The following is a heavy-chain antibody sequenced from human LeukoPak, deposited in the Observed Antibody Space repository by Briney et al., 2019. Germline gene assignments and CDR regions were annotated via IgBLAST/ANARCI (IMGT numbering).Heavy chain of an antibody. CDR3: ARDRVLYCSSTSCPRGPGKYYYYYGMDV. J-gene: IGHJ6*02. Sequence: PGGSLRLSCAASGFTFSSYAMSWVRQAPGKGLEWVSAISGSGGSTYYADSVKGRFTISRDNSKNTLYLQMNSLRAEDTAVYYCARDRVLYCSSTSCPRGPGKYYYYYGMDVWGQGTTVTVSS. CDR2: ISGSGGST. CDR1: GFTFSSYA. D-gene: IGHD2-2*01. V-gene: IGHV3-23*01.